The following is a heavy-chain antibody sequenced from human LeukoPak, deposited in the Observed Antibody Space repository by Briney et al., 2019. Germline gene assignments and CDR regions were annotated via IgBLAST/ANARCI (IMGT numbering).Heavy chain of an antibody. CDR2: IIPILGIA. CDR3: ARYSSSSPFDY. D-gene: IGHD6-6*01. Sequence: GSLVKVSCKASGGTFSSYAISWVRQAPGQGLEWMGRIIPILGIANYAQKFQGRVTITADKSTSTAYMELSSLRSEDTAVYYCARYSSSSPFDYWGQGTLVTVSS. V-gene: IGHV1-69*04. CDR1: GGTFSSYA. J-gene: IGHJ4*02.